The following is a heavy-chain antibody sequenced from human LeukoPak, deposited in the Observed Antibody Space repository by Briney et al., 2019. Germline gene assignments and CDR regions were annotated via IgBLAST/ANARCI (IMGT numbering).Heavy chain of an antibody. Sequence: GGSLRLSCAASGFTVSSNYMSWVRQAPGKGLEWVSVIHTGGTTYYSDFVKGRFTISRDNSKNTLYLQMNGLRTEDTAVYYCARESGRIGAAARGPPYFDQWGQGTLVTVSS. V-gene: IGHV3-66*02. D-gene: IGHD6-13*01. CDR3: ARESGRIGAAARGPPYFDQ. J-gene: IGHJ4*02. CDR1: GFTVSSNY. CDR2: IHTGGTT.